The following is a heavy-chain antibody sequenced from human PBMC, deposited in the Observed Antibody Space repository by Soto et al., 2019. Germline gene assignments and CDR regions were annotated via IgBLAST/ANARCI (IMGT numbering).Heavy chain of an antibody. V-gene: IGHV5-10-1*01. CDR1: GYSFTSYW. CDR2: IDPSDSYT. D-gene: IGHD4-4*01. CDR3: ARQPYSNSQYYYYYGMDV. Sequence: PGESLKISCXGSGYSFTSYWISWVRQMPGKGLEWMGRIDPSDSYTNYSPSFQGHVTISADKSISTAYLQWSSLKASDTAMYYCARQPYSNSQYYYYYGMDVWGQGTTVTVSS. J-gene: IGHJ6*02.